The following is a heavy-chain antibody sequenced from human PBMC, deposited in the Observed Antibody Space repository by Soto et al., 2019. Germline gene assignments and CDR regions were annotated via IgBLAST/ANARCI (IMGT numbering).Heavy chain of an antibody. CDR2: ISYNGRT. Sequence: TLSLTSNVSGDSISRGGYLWSWIRQHPGKGLEWIGFISYNGRTSYNPSLKSRVTISADTSKNQISLELNSVTAADTAVYYCARSEVVVIMHDYCGQRTSDTVSA. V-gene: IGHV4-31*03. D-gene: IGHD3-22*01. J-gene: IGHJ4*02. CDR3: ARSEVVVIMHDY. CDR1: GDSISRGGYL.